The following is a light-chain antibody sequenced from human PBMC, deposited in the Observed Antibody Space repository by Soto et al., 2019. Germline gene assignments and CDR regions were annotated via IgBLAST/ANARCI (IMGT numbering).Light chain of an antibody. CDR1: SSNIGAGYD. V-gene: IGLV1-40*01. J-gene: IGLJ2*01. CDR2: GNN. Sequence: QSVLTQPPSVSGAPGQRVTISCTGSSSNIGAGYDVHWYQQLPGTAPKLLIYGNNNRPSGVPDRFSGSKSATSASLAITGLQAEDEADYYCQSYDSSLTVVFGGGTKLTVL. CDR3: QSYDSSLTVV.